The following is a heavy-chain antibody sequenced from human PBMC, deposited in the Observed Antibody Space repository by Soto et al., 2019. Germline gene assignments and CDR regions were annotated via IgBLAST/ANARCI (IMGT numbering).Heavy chain of an antibody. Sequence: ASVKVSCKASAYTFTSYAMHWVRQAPGQRLEWMGWINPGNGNTEYSEKLQDRITITRDTSTSAAYMELSSLRSEDTAVYYCARANRYCASISCYGTFFDYWGQGTPVTVSS. J-gene: IGHJ4*02. CDR3: ARANRYCASISCYGTFFDY. CDR1: AYTFTSYA. CDR2: INPGNGNT. D-gene: IGHD2-2*01. V-gene: IGHV1-3*01.